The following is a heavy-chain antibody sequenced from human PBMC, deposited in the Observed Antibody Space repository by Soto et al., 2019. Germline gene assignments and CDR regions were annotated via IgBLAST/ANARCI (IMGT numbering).Heavy chain of an antibody. D-gene: IGHD3-22*01. CDR2: ISTNGGST. CDR1: VFTFSIYA. Sequence: PGGSLRLSCSASVFTFSIYAMHWVRQAPGKGLEYVSSISTNGGSTHYADSVKGRFTISRDNSKNTVYLQMSSLRAEDTAVYYCVKGEYYYDGSAYYPFDYWGQGT. J-gene: IGHJ4*02. CDR3: VKGEYYYDGSAYYPFDY. V-gene: IGHV3-64D*06.